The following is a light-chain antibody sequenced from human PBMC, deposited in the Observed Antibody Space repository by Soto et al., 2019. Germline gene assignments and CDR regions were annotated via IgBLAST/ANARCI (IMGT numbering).Light chain of an antibody. Sequence: SYELTQPPSMSVAPGKTAKITCGGNNIGSKSVHWYQQKPGQAPVLVIYYDRARPSGIPERFSGSNSGSTATLSIGRVEAGDEADYYCQVWDSSSEHVVFGGGTKVTVL. CDR2: YDR. CDR3: QVWDSSSEHVV. J-gene: IGLJ2*01. V-gene: IGLV3-21*04. CDR1: NIGSKS.